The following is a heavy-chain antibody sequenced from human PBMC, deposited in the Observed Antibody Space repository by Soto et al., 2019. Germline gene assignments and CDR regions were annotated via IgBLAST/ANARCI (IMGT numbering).Heavy chain of an antibody. CDR3: ARKIYYSPGNDYYYYGLDV. D-gene: IGHD3-10*01. CDR2: ISRSISYI. CDR1: GLPFSSYS. V-gene: IGHV3-21*01. J-gene: IGHJ6*02. Sequence: PXGSLRLSCAASGLPFSSYSMNWVRHAPGKGLEWVSSISRSISYIYYADSVKGRFTISRDNAKNSLYLQMNSLRAEDTAVYYCARKIYYSPGNDYYYYGLDVCGERITVTFTS.